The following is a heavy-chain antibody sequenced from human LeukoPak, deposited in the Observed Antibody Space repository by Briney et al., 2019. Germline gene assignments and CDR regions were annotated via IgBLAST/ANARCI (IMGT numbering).Heavy chain of an antibody. J-gene: IGHJ4*02. V-gene: IGHV4-34*01. CDR3: ARASKWLVNDY. CDR2: INHSGST. Sequence: SETLSLTCAVYGGSFSGYYWSWIRQPPGKGLEWIGEINHSGSTNYNPSLKSRVTISVDTSKNQVSLKLSSVTAADTAVYYCARASKWLVNDYWGQGTLVTVSS. CDR1: GGSFSGYY. D-gene: IGHD6-19*01.